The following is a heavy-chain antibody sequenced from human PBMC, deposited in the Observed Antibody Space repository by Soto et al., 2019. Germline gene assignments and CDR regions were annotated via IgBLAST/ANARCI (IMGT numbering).Heavy chain of an antibody. Sequence: PAWCLRLSGVASKFVVSSCAMTFVRKTPGKGLEWVSGISDSGGSTYYADSVKGLFTISRDNSKKTLYLQMNSLRAEDTAVYFCAKEPYSEGDYYYLDHWGQGTLVTVSS. CDR1: KFVVSSCA. CDR2: ISDSGGST. J-gene: IGHJ4*02. V-gene: IGHV3-23*01. D-gene: IGHD4-17*01. CDR3: AKEPYSEGDYYYLDH.